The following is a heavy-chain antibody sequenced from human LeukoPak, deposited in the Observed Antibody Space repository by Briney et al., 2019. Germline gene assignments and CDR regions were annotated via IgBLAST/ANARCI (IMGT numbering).Heavy chain of an antibody. CDR2: TTSTGRTT. V-gene: IGHV3-48*03. J-gene: IGHJ6*03. CDR3: TRSPDPYYYYYMDV. Sequence: GGSLRLSCAASGFSFSTYDMNWVRQAPGKGLDWVSYTTSTGRTTYYADSVKGRFTISRDNAKHSLYLQMNSLTDEEASVYYCTRSPDPYYYYYMDVWGKGTTVTVSS. CDR1: GFSFSTYD.